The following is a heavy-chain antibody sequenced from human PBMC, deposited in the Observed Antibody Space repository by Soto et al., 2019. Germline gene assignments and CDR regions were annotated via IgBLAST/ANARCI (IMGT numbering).Heavy chain of an antibody. CDR2: MNPNSGNT. D-gene: IGHD3-3*01. J-gene: IGHJ6*02. CDR1: GYPLTSYD. Sequence: KVACEASGYPLTSYDINWVRQATGQGLEWMGWMNPNSGNTGYAQKFQGRVTMTRNTSISTAYMELSSLRSEDTAVYYCARSPATGYYDFWSGYYKTPSYYGMDVCGQRTTVTVSS. V-gene: IGHV1-8*01. CDR3: ARSPATGYYDFWSGYYKTPSYYGMDV.